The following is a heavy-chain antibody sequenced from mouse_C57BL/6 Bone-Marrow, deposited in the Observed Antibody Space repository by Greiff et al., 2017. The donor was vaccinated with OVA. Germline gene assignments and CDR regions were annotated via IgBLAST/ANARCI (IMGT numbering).Heavy chain of an antibody. CDR3: ARSKYYYGSSYGAMDY. J-gene: IGHJ4*01. CDR1: GYTFTDYY. D-gene: IGHD1-1*01. CDR2: IYPGSGNT. Sequence: VQLQQSGAELVRPGASVKLSCKASGYTFTDYYINWVKQRPGQGLEWIARIYPGSGNTYYNEKFKGKATLTAEKSSSTAYMQLSSLTSEDSAVYFCARSKYYYGSSYGAMDYWGQGTSVTVSS. V-gene: IGHV1-76*01.